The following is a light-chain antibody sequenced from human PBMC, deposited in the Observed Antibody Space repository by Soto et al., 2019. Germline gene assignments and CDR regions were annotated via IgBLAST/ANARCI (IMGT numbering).Light chain of an antibody. Sequence: DIQMTQSPSTLSGYVGDRVTITCRASQTISSWLAWYQQKPGKAPKLLIYKASTLKSGVPSRFSGSGSGTDFTLTISRLEPEDFAVYYCQQYGTSPALTFGGGTKVDIK. J-gene: IGKJ4*01. CDR2: KAS. CDR3: QQYGTSPALT. V-gene: IGKV1-5*03. CDR1: QTISSW.